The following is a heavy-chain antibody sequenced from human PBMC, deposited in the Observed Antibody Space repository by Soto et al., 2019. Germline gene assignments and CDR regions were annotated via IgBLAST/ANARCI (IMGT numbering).Heavy chain of an antibody. Sequence: EVQLLESGGGLVQPGGSLRLTCAASGFTFSSYAISWIRLSPGKVLEWVSVISGGGHNTYYTTYVKGRFTISRDDFKNTLYLQMNSLRTEDTAMYYCAKLRDFVVLPAGILDYWGPGTLVTVSS. CDR1: GFTFSSYA. D-gene: IGHD2-8*01. J-gene: IGHJ4*02. CDR2: ISGGGHNT. V-gene: IGHV3-23*01. CDR3: AKLRDFVVLPAGILDY.